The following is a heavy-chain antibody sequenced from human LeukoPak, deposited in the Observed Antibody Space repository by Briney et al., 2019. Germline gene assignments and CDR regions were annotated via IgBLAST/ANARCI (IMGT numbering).Heavy chain of an antibody. CDR2: IYPGDSDT. CDR1: GYSFTTYW. J-gene: IGHJ4*02. V-gene: IGHV5-51*01. CDR3: ARQAGSAYDYFDY. D-gene: IGHD1-1*01. Sequence: GESLKISCKGSGYSFTTYWVGWVRQMPGKGLEWMGIIYPGDSDTRYNPSFQGRVTFSVDTSINTAYLQWNSLKASDTAMFYCARQAGSAYDYFDYWGQGTLVPVSS.